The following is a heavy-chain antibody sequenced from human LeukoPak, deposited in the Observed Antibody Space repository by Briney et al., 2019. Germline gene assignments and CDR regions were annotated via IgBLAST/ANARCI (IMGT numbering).Heavy chain of an antibody. J-gene: IGHJ4*02. CDR2: ISSSSSYI. D-gene: IGHD3-10*01. CDR3: AREGEGDYYFDY. Sequence: GGSLRLSCAASGFTFSSYSMTWVRQAPGKGLDWVSSISSSSSYIYYADSVKGRFTISRDNAKNSLYLQMNSLRAEDTAVYYCAREGEGDYYFDYWGQGTLVTVSS. V-gene: IGHV3-21*01. CDR1: GFTFSSYS.